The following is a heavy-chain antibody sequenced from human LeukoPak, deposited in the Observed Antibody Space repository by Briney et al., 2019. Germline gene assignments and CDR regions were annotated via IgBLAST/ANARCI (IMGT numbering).Heavy chain of an antibody. CDR3: AREEWELLGGSFDY. CDR2: INPNSGGT. CDR1: GYTFTGYY. J-gene: IGHJ4*02. V-gene: IGHV1-2*06. D-gene: IGHD1-26*01. Sequence: GASVKVSCKASGYTFTGYYMHWVRQAPGQGLEWMGRINPNSGGTNYAQKLQGRVTMTTDTSTSTAYMELRSLRSDDTAVYYCAREEWELLGGSFDYWGQGTLVTVSS.